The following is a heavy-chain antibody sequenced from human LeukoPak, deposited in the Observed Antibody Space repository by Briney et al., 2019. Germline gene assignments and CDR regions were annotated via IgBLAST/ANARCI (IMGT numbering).Heavy chain of an antibody. Sequence: GGSLRLSCAASGFTFSSYWMNWVRQAPGKGLEWVANIKQDGSEKYYVDSVKGRFTISRDNVKSSLYLQMNSLRAEDAAVYYCAITPKVVTPSSWGQGTLVTVSS. CDR2: IKQDGSEK. CDR3: AITPKVVTPSS. CDR1: GFTFSSYW. D-gene: IGHD4-23*01. J-gene: IGHJ4*02. V-gene: IGHV3-7*01.